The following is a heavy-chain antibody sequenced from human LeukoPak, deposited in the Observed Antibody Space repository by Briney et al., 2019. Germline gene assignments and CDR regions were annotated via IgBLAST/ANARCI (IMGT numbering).Heavy chain of an antibody. CDR1: GFTFSSYA. CDR3: ARVPPDYVWGSYRYTGLYYFDY. J-gene: IGHJ4*02. D-gene: IGHD3-16*02. V-gene: IGHV3-30-3*01. Sequence: QPGGSLRLSCAASGFTFSSYAMHWVRQAPGKGLEWVAVISYDGSNKYYADSVKGRFTISRDNSKNTLYLQMNSLRAEDTAVYYCARVPPDYVWGSYRYTGLYYFDYWGQGTLVTVSS. CDR2: ISYDGSNK.